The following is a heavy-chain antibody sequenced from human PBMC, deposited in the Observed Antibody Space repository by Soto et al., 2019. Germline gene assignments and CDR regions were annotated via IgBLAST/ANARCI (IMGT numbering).Heavy chain of an antibody. V-gene: IGHV6-1*01. D-gene: IGHD6-19*01. CDR2: TYYRSKWYN. Sequence: SQTLSLTCAISGDSVSSNSAAWNWIRQSPSRGLEWLGRTYYRSKWYNDYAVSVKSRITINPDTSKNQFSLQLNSVTPEDTAVYYCARVTEAPSSGWYNPFHGAFDIWGQGTMVTVSS. CDR3: ARVTEAPSSGWYNPFHGAFDI. J-gene: IGHJ3*02. CDR1: GDSVSSNSAA.